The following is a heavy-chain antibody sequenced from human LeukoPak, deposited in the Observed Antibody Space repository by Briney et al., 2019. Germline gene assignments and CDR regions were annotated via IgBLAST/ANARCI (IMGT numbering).Heavy chain of an antibody. CDR3: AKGMEPAAGFFDY. CDR1: GFTFSSYG. V-gene: IGHV3-30*02. CDR2: IRYDGSNK. D-gene: IGHD6-13*01. J-gene: IGHJ4*02. Sequence: GGSLRLSCAASGFTFSSYGMHWVRQAPGKGLEWVAFIRYDGSNKYYADSVKGRFTISRDNSKNTLYLQMNSLRAEDTDVYYCAKGMEPAAGFFDYWGQGTLVTVSS.